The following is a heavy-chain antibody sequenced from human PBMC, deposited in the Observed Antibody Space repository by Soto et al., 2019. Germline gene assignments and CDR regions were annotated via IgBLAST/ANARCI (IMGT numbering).Heavy chain of an antibody. D-gene: IGHD2-2*01. Sequence: SETLSLTCTVSGDSMTRGDFLWTWIRQPPGKGLEWLGYIYYRGSTYYNPSLMSRLTISVDTSKNQISLKLTAVTAADTAVYFCARAALHVSVVPADYYGMGVSGEGTTVTVS. CDR2: IYYRGST. J-gene: IGHJ6*01. V-gene: IGHV4-30-4*01. CDR3: ARAALHVSVVPADYYGMGV. CDR1: GDSMTRGDFL.